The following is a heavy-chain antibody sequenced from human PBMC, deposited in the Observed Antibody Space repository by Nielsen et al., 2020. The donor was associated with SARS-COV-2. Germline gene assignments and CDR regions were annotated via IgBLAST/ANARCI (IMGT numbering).Heavy chain of an antibody. CDR2: INSDGDST. Sequence: GESLKISCSASGFTFSVYAMHWVRQAPGKALEYVSSINSDGDSTYYADSVDDRFTISRDNSKNTLFLQMNSLRAEDTAVYYCAKGVEGYGSGSYPFDYWGQGTLVTVSS. J-gene: IGHJ4*02. CDR3: AKGVEGYGSGSYPFDY. D-gene: IGHD3-10*01. CDR1: GFTFSVYA. V-gene: IGHV3-64*04.